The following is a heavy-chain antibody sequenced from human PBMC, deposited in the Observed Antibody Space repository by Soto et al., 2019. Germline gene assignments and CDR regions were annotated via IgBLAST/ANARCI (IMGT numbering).Heavy chain of an antibody. CDR2: IIPVFGIV. J-gene: IGHJ6*02. Sequence: QLQLAQSGADVKKAGSSVKVSCKASGGTLSNSAFSWVRQAPGQGLEWMGGIIPVFGIVNYAQKFQDRVTITADESTSTAYMELRSLRSEDTAVYFCATGRIGVVGSRAYYGMDVWGQGTTVTV. CDR3: ATGRIGVVGSRAYYGMDV. CDR1: GGTLSNSA. V-gene: IGHV1-69*19. D-gene: IGHD6-19*01.